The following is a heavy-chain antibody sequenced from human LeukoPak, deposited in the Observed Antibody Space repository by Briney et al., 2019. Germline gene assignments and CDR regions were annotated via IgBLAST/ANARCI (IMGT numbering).Heavy chain of an antibody. Sequence: PSETLSLTCTVSGGSISSYYWSWIRQPPGKGLEWIGYIYYSGSTNYNPSLKSRVSISVDTSKNQFSLKLSSVTAADTAVYYCARGFEYSSSLGYYFDYWGQGTLVTVSS. J-gene: IGHJ4*02. CDR3: ARGFEYSSSLGYYFDY. V-gene: IGHV4-59*01. CDR2: IYYSGST. D-gene: IGHD6-6*01. CDR1: GGSISSYY.